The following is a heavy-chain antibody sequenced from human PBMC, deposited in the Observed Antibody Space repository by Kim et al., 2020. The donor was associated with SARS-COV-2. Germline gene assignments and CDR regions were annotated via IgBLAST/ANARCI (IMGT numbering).Heavy chain of an antibody. J-gene: IGHJ3*02. D-gene: IGHD3-22*01. Sequence: SETLSLTCTVSGGSISSYYWSWIRQPPGKGLEWIGYIYYSGSTNYNPSLKSRVTISVDTSKNQFSLKLSSVTAADTAVYYCASEYYYDSSGYAFDIWGQGTMVTVSS. CDR1: GGSISSYY. CDR2: IYYSGST. CDR3: ASEYYYDSSGYAFDI. V-gene: IGHV4-59*13.